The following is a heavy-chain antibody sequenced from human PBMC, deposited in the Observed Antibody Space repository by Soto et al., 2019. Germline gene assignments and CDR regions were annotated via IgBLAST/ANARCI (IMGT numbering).Heavy chain of an antibody. CDR3: ASTFMTHYYYMDV. CDR1: GGSSSSGGYY. Sequence: SETLSLTCTVSGGSSSSGGYYWSWIRQHPGKGLEWIGYIYYSGSTYYNPSLKSRVTISVDTSKNQFSLELSSVTAADTAVYYCASTFMTHYYYMDVWGKGTTVTVSS. V-gene: IGHV4-31*03. CDR2: IYYSGST. J-gene: IGHJ6*03.